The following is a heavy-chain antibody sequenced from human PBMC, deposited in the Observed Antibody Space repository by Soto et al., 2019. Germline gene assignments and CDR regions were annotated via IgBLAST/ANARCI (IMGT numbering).Heavy chain of an antibody. Sequence: GGSLRLSCAASGFTFSSYSMNWVRQAPGKGQERVSYISSSSSTIYYADSVKGRFTISRDNAKNSLYLQKNSLRDEDTAGYYCARVKGTSSSGWYRHYYDRMDLWGQGPTGTVSS. CDR1: GFTFSSYS. J-gene: IGHJ6*02. CDR3: ARVKGTSSSGWYRHYYDRMDL. D-gene: IGHD6-19*01. V-gene: IGHV3-48*02. CDR2: ISSSSSTI.